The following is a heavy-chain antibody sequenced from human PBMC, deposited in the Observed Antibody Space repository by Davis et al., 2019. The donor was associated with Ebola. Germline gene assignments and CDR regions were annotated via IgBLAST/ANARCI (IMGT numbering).Heavy chain of an antibody. CDR1: GYTFTSYG. Sequence: ASVTVSCKASGYTFTSYGISWVRQAHGQGLEWMGIINPSGGSTSYAQKFQGRVTITADKSTSTAYMELSSLRSEDTAVYYCARATVTTEAYNWFDPWGQGTLVTVSS. D-gene: IGHD4-17*01. V-gene: IGHV1-46*01. CDR3: ARATVTTEAYNWFDP. J-gene: IGHJ5*02. CDR2: INPSGGST.